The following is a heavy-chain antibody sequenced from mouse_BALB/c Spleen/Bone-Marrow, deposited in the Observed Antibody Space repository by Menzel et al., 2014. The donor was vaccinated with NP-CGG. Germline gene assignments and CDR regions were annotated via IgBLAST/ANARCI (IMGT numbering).Heavy chain of an antibody. D-gene: IGHD2-14*01. CDR3: ARHGVRREWYFDV. CDR2: ISNGGGST. CDR1: GFTFSRYT. Sequence: EVNVVESGGGLVQPGGSLKLSCAASGFTFSRYTMSWARQTPEKRLEWVAYISNGGGSTYYPDTDTVKGRFTISRDNAKNTLYLQMSSLKSEDTAMYYCARHGVRREWYFDVWGAGTTVTVSS. J-gene: IGHJ1*01. V-gene: IGHV5-12-2*01.